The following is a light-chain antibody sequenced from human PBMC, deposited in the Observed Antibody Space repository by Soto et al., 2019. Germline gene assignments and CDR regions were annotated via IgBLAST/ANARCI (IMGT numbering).Light chain of an antibody. CDR1: QTIRDNY. CDR3: QQYSSGYT. J-gene: IGKJ2*01. V-gene: IGKV3D-15*01. CDR2: GAS. Sequence: VVLTQSPATLSVSPGERVTLSCRASQTIRDNYLAWYQQKPGQAPRLLIYGASGRATGIPDRFSGSGSGTEFTLTISSLQAGDLAVYYCQQYSSGYTFGQGTKLEIK.